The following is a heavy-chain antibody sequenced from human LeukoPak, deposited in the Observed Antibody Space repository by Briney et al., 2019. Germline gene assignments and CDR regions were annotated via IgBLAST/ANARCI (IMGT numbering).Heavy chain of an antibody. Sequence: GESLKISCKGSGSSFTSYWIGGGRRLPGKGLGGMGIIYPGDSDTKYSPSFQGQATISADKSISTAYLQWSSLKASDTAMYYCARVPRYDSSGYYDYWGQGTLVTVSS. CDR2: IYPGDSDT. CDR3: ARVPRYDSSGYYDY. J-gene: IGHJ4*02. D-gene: IGHD3-22*01. V-gene: IGHV5-51*01. CDR1: GSSFTSYW.